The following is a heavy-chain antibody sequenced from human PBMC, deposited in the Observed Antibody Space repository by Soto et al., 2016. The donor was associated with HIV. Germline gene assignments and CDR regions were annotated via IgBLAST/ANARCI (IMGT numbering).Heavy chain of an antibody. CDR1: GFTFDAYA. Sequence: EVQLVESGGGLVQPGRSLRLSCAASGFTFDAYAMHWVRQAPGKGLEWVSGTSWNSGNIGYADSVKGRFTISRDNAKNSLYLQMNSLRPEDTAFYYCVKDNSGWYYFDYWGQGTLVTVSS. J-gene: IGHJ4*02. CDR3: VKDNSGWYYFDY. D-gene: IGHD6-19*01. V-gene: IGHV3-9*01. CDR2: TSWNSGNI.